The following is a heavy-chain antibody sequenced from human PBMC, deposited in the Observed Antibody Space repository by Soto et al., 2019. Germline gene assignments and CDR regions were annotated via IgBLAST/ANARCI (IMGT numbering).Heavy chain of an antibody. Sequence: KPSETLSLTCTVSGGSISSYYWSWIRQPPGKGLEWIGYIYYSGSTNYNPSLKSRVTISVDTSKNQFSLKLSSVTAADTAVYYCARKGDYYDSSGYYPFDYWGQGTLVTVSS. D-gene: IGHD3-22*01. CDR1: GGSISSYY. J-gene: IGHJ4*02. V-gene: IGHV4-59*01. CDR3: ARKGDYYDSSGYYPFDY. CDR2: IYYSGST.